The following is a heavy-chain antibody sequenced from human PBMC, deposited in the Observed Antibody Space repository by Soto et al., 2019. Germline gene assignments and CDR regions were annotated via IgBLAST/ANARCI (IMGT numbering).Heavy chain of an antibody. CDR1: GYTFTGYY. D-gene: IGHD3-22*01. CDR3: ARDRYFDTSGYSLLDY. J-gene: IGHJ4*02. CDR2: INPNSGGT. Sequence: APVKVSCKASGYTFTGYYMHWVRQAPGQGLEWMGWINPNSGGTNYAQKFQGRVTMTRDTSISTAYMELSRLRSDDTAVYYCARDRYFDTSGYSLLDYSGQGSLLTVCS. V-gene: IGHV1-2*02.